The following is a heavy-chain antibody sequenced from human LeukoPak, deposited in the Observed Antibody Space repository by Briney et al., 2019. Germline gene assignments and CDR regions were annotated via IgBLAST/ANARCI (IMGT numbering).Heavy chain of an antibody. CDR2: ISSSSSYT. CDR1: GFTFSDYY. Sequence: GGSLRLSCAASGFTFSDYYMSWIRQAPGKGLEWVSYISSSSSYTNSADSVKGRFTISRDNAKNSLYLQVNNLRAEDTAVYYCARDEGYCSGGSCYSNYWGQGTLVTVSS. CDR3: ARDEGYCSGGSCYSNY. J-gene: IGHJ4*02. V-gene: IGHV3-11*06. D-gene: IGHD2-15*01.